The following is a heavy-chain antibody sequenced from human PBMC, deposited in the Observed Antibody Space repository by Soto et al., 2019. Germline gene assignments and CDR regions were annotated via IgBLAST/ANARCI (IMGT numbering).Heavy chain of an antibody. CDR2: ISGSGGST. D-gene: IGHD5-12*01. Sequence: GGSLRLSCAASGFTFSSYAMSWVRQAPGKGLEWVSAISGSGGSTYYADSVKGRFTISRDNSKNTLYLQMNSLRAEDTAVYYCAKTVHSGYDDDRVLRGYFDYWGQRTLVTVSS. CDR3: AKTVHSGYDDDRVLRGYFDY. V-gene: IGHV3-23*01. CDR1: GFTFSSYA. J-gene: IGHJ4*02.